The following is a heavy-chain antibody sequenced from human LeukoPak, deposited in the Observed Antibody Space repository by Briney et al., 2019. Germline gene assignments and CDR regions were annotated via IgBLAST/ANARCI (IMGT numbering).Heavy chain of an antibody. V-gene: IGHV3-23*01. CDR1: GFTFSSYA. J-gene: IGHJ4*02. D-gene: IGHD3-22*01. CDR2: ISGSGGST. CDR3: AKVKYYYDSSGYYLV. Sequence: GGSQRLSCAASGFTFSSYAMSWVRQAPGKGLEWVSAISGSGGSTYYADSVKGRFTISRDNSKNTLYLQMNSLRAEDTAVYYCAKVKYYYDSSGYYLVWGQGTLVTVSS.